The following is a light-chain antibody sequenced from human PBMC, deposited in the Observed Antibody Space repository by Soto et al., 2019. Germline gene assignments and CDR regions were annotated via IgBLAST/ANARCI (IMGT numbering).Light chain of an antibody. CDR2: GAS. CDR1: HSVSSSY. V-gene: IGKV3-20*01. CDR3: QQYGSSPPIT. Sequence: EIVLTQSPGTLSLSPGERATLSCRASHSVSSSYLAWYQQKPGQAPRLLIYGASSRATGSPDRFSGSGSGTAFTITISRLEPEDFAVYYCQQYGSSPPITFGQGTRLEIK. J-gene: IGKJ5*01.